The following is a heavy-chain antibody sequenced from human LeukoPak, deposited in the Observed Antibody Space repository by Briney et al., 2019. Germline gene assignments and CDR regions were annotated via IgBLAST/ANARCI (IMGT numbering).Heavy chain of an antibody. V-gene: IGHV3-21*01. CDR1: GFTFSSYS. D-gene: IGHD5-12*01. CDR3: ARGYSGYDYDWGYFDY. CDR2: ISSSSSYI. J-gene: IGHJ4*02. Sequence: PGGSLRLSCAASGFTFSSYSMNWVRQAPGKGLEWVSSISSSSSYIYYADSVKGRFTISRDNAKNSLYLQMNSLRAEDTAVYYCARGYSGYDYDWGYFDYWGQGTLVTVSS.